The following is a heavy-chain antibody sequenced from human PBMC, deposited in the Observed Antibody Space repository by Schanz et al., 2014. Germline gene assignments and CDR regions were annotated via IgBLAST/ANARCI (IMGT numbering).Heavy chain of an antibody. D-gene: IGHD3-3*01. J-gene: IGHJ4*02. CDR3: DRGVRIDY. CDR1: GFFFSNSW. CDR2: IKQDGSEN. Sequence: EVQLVESGGGLAQPGGSLRLSCAASGFFFSNSWMSWVRQAPGKGLEWVANIKQDGSENYYVDSVKGRFTISRDNAKNSLYLQMNSLTAEDAAVYYCDRGVRIDYWGQGTLVTVSS. V-gene: IGHV3-7*01.